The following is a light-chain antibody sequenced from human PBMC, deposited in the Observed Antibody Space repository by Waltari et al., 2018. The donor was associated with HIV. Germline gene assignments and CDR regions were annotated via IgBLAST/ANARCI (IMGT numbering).Light chain of an antibody. CDR3: AAWDDTLKVYV. Sequence: QSVLAQPPSVSGAPGQRVTISCSGSGSNIRSNYVNWYQQLPVTAPRVLSYNDDQLPSGVPARFSGAKAGTTAALAISGLHAEDEADYYCAAWDDTLKVYVFGTGTKVTVL. CDR2: NDD. J-gene: IGLJ1*01. CDR1: GSNIRSNY. V-gene: IGLV1-44*01.